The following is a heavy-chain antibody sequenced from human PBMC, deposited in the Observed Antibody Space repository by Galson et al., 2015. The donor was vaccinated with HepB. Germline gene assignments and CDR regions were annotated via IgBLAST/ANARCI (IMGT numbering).Heavy chain of an antibody. Sequence: SETLSLTCSVTGGPISYSGYFWGWIRQPPGKGLEWIGNIKFSESTFYNPSLRSRVTISVDTSTNQFSLRLRSLTAADTGVYYCVRQGAGYYGEAMPRYGMDVWGRGTAVTVSS. J-gene: IGHJ6*02. CDR1: GGPISYSGYF. CDR3: VRQGAGYYGEAMPRYGMDV. CDR2: IKFSEST. V-gene: IGHV4-39*01. D-gene: IGHD3-10*01.